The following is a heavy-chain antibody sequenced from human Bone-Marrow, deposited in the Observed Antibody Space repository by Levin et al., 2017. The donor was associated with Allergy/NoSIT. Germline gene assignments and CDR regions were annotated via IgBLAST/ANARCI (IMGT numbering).Heavy chain of an antibody. D-gene: IGHD3-3*01. Sequence: ASETLSLTCTVSGGSISRSTYYWVWIRQPPGKGLEWIGSIYYIGTTYYNPSLKSRVTISVDTSKNQFSLKLTSLTAADTAVYYCARGITVFGVVLAVNDAFDIWGQGTMVTVSS. CDR3: ARGITVFGVVLAVNDAFDI. CDR1: GGSISRSTYY. J-gene: IGHJ3*02. V-gene: IGHV4-39*07. CDR2: IYYIGTT.